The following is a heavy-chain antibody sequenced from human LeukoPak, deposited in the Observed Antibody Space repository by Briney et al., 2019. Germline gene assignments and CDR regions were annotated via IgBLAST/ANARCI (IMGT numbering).Heavy chain of an antibody. V-gene: IGHV1-46*01. D-gene: IGHD3-10*01. CDR1: GYTFTSYY. CDR2: INPSGGST. Sequence: ASVTVSCKASGYTFTSYYMHWVRQAPGQGLEWMGIINPSGGSTSYAQKFQGRVTMTRDTSTSPVYMELSSLRSEDTAVYYCARDLRGYYYGSGSYYMEYWGQGTLVTVSS. CDR3: ARDLRGYYYGSGSYYMEY. J-gene: IGHJ4*02.